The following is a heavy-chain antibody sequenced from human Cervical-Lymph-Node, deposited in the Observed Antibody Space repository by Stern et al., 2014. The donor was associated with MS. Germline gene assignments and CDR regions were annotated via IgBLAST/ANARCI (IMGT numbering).Heavy chain of an antibody. J-gene: IGHJ3*02. CDR1: GAPVNSGGYY. V-gene: IGHV4-31*03. CDR3: AAIGPLMEGAAFDI. CDR2: LHHRGAT. Sequence: DQLVESGPGLVKPSPTLSLSCTVSGAPVNSGGYYWTWIRPVPGKGLEWIGYLHHRGATFYNPPLKSRVTISVDTSENQVSLMLSSVTAADTAVYYCAAIGPLMEGAAFDIWGQGTLVTVSS. D-gene: IGHD3-16*01.